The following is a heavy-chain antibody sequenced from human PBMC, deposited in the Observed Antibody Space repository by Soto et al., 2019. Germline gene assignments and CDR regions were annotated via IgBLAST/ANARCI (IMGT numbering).Heavy chain of an antibody. CDR2: INPYNGNT. J-gene: IGHJ4*02. V-gene: IGHV1-18*01. CDR3: ARGCIAVTTHLCY. Sequence: ASVKVSCKSSGYTFNTYGSTWVRQAPGQGLEWMGWINPYNGNTKFAQKLQDRVTMTTATSTSTAYMELASLRSDDTAVYYCARGCIAVTTHLCYWGQGTLVNV. D-gene: IGHD4-17*01. CDR1: GYTFNTYG.